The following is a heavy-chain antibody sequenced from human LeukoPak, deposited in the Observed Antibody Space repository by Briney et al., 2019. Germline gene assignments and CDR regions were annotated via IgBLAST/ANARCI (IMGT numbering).Heavy chain of an antibody. CDR1: GFTVSSNY. Sequence: GGSLRLSCAASGFTVSSNYMSWVRQAPGKGLEWVSVIYSGGSTYYADSAKGRFTISRDNSKNTLYLQMNSLRAEDTAVYYCARDNGYDSSGYYYFDYWGQGTLVTVSS. CDR3: ARDNGYDSSGYYYFDY. V-gene: IGHV3-53*01. D-gene: IGHD3-22*01. J-gene: IGHJ4*02. CDR2: IYSGGST.